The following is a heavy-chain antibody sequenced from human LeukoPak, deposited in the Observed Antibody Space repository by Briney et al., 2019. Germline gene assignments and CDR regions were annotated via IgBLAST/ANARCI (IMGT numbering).Heavy chain of an antibody. V-gene: IGHV4-34*01. Sequence: SETLSLTCAVYGGSFSGYYWSWIRQPPGKGLEWIGEINHSGSTNYNPSLKSRVTISVDTSKNQFSLKLSPVTAADTAVYYCARDRDSSSWYRKAFDIWGQGTMVTVSS. CDR3: ARDRDSSSWYRKAFDI. CDR2: INHSGST. D-gene: IGHD6-13*01. J-gene: IGHJ3*02. CDR1: GGSFSGYY.